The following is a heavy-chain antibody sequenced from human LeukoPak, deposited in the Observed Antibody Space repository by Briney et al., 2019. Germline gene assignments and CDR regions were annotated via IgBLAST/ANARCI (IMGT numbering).Heavy chain of an antibody. CDR1: GYSISSGYY. CDR2: IYHSGST. V-gene: IGHV4-38-2*02. J-gene: IGHJ6*03. CDR3: ARVKDPGGYYYYYYMDI. Sequence: SETLSLTCTVSGYSISSGYYWGWIRQPPGKGLEWIGSIYHSGSTYYNPSLKSRVTISLDTSKNHFSLKLSSVTAADTAVYYCARVKDPGGYYYYYYMDIWGKGNTVTVSS. D-gene: IGHD3-16*01.